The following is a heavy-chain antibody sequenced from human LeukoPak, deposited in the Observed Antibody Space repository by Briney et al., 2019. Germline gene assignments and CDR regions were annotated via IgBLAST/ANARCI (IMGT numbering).Heavy chain of an antibody. J-gene: IGHJ4*02. CDR3: ARVYSGGFDY. V-gene: IGHV3-21*01. CDR2: ISSSSSYI. CDR1: GFTFSSYS. Sequence: GGSLRLSCAASGFTFSSYSMNWVRQAPGKGLEWVSSISSSSSYIYYADSVKGRFTISRDNAKNTLYLQMSSLRAEDTAVYYCARVYSGGFDYWGQGTLVTVSS. D-gene: IGHD6-25*01.